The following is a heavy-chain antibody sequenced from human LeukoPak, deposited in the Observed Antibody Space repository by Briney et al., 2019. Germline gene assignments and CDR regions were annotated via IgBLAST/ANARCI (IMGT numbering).Heavy chain of an antibody. J-gene: IGHJ5*02. CDR2: IKQDGSEK. CDR1: GFTFSSNW. CDR3: ARCIAAAGTYWFDP. Sequence: GGSLRLSCAASGFTFSSNWMSWVRQAPGKGLEWVANIKQDGSEKYYVDSVKGRFTISRDNAKNSLYLQMNSLRAEDTAVYYCARCIAAAGTYWFDPWGQGTLVTVSS. V-gene: IGHV3-7*01. D-gene: IGHD6-13*01.